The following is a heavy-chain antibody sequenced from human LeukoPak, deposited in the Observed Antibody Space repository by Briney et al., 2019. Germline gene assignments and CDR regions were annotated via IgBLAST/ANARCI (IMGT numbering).Heavy chain of an antibody. D-gene: IGHD2-8*01. J-gene: IGHJ3*02. CDR3: AREYGRETSLAFDI. CDR2: VYSGGNT. Sequence: GGSLRLSCAASGFTVGSNYMCWVRQAPGKGLEWVSVVYSGGNTYYADSVKGRFTISRDDSKNTLFLQMNSLRAEDTAVYYCAREYGRETSLAFDIWGRGKMVTVSS. CDR1: GFTVGSNY. V-gene: IGHV3-53*01.